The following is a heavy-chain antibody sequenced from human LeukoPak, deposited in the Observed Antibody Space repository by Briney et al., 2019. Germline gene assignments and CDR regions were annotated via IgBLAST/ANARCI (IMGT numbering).Heavy chain of an antibody. CDR2: ISWNSGSI. D-gene: IGHD3-10*01. CDR3: ARDQGYGSGTYYDY. J-gene: IGHJ4*02. Sequence: GGSLRLSCAASGFTFDDYAMHWVRQAPGKGLEWVSGISWNSGSIGYADSVKGRFTISRDNAKNSLYLQMNSLRAEDTALYYCARDQGYGSGTYYDYWGQGTLVTVSS. CDR1: GFTFDDYA. V-gene: IGHV3-9*01.